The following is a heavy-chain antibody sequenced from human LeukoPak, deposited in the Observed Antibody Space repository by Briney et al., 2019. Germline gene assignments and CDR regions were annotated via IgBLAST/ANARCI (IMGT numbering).Heavy chain of an antibody. J-gene: IGHJ4*02. CDR2: ISAYNGNT. CDR3: ARGAAVALHDY. CDR1: GYTFTSYG. Sequence: GASVKVSCKASGYTFTSYGISWVRQAAGQGLEWVGWISAYNGNTNYAQTLQGRVTMTTDTSTSTAYMELRSLRSDDTAVYYCARGAAVALHDYWGQGTLVTVSS. V-gene: IGHV1-18*01. D-gene: IGHD6-19*01.